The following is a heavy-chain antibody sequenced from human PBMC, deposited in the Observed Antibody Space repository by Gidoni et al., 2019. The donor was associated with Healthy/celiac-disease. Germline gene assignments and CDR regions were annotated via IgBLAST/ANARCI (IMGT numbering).Heavy chain of an antibody. D-gene: IGHD2-8*01. CDR1: GFTFDDYA. CDR3: AKSGYCTNGVCYTFFDY. V-gene: IGHV3-9*01. J-gene: IGHJ4*02. Sequence: EVQLVESGGGLVQPGRSLRLSCAASGFTFDDYAMHWVRQAPGKGLEWVSGISWNSGSIGYADSVKGRFTISRDNAKNSLYLQMNSLRAEDTALYYCAKSGYCTNGVCYTFFDYWGQGTLVTVSS. CDR2: ISWNSGSI.